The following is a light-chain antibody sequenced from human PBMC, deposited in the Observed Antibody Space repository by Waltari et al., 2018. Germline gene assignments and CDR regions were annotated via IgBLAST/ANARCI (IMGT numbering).Light chain of an antibody. CDR3: AAWDDSLNVV. V-gene: IGLV1-44*01. Sequence: QSVLTQPPSTSGTPGQRVPTSCSGSSSNIGRNTVNWSQQLPGTAPKLLIYSNHQRPSGVPDRFSGSKSGTSASLAISGLQSEDEADYYCAAWDDSLNVVFGGGTKLTVL. CDR2: SNH. CDR1: SSNIGRNT. J-gene: IGLJ2*01.